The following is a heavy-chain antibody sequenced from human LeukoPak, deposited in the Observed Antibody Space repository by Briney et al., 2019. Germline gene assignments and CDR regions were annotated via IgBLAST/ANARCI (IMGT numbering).Heavy chain of an antibody. CDR1: GYSFSTYG. CDR2: ISAYNGNT. J-gene: IGHJ3*01. D-gene: IGHD4/OR15-4a*01. V-gene: IGHV1-18*01. CDR3: ARETIEAFDV. Sequence: GASVKVSCKTSGYSFSTYGISWVRQAPGQGLEWMRWISAYNGNTNYAQKFQGRVTMTTDTSTSTAHLEMRSLRPDDTAVYYCARETIEAFDVWGQGTMVTVSS.